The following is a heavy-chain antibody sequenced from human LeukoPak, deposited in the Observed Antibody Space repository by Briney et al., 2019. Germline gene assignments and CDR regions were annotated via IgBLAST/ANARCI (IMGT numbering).Heavy chain of an antibody. D-gene: IGHD3-16*02. CDR2: ISAYNGNT. V-gene: IGHV1-18*01. CDR1: GYTFTSYG. CDR3: ARARGRLGELSLLLDY. Sequence: EASVKVSCKASGYTFTSYGISWVRQAPGQGLEWMGWISAYNGNTNYAQKLQGRVTMTTDTSTSTAYMELRSLRSDDTAVYYCARARGRLGELSLLLDYWGQGTLVTVSS. J-gene: IGHJ4*02.